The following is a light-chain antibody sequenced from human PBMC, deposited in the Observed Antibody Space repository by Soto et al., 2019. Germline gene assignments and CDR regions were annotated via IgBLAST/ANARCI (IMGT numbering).Light chain of an antibody. Sequence: DIQMTQSPSSLSASVGDRVTITCQASQGIKNWLAWYQQKPGKAPNLLIYTGSSLQSGVPSRFSGSGSGTDFTLTINSLQPEDFATYYCQQAASFPITFGQGTRLEIK. V-gene: IGKV1-12*01. CDR1: QGIKNW. CDR3: QQAASFPIT. J-gene: IGKJ5*01. CDR2: TGS.